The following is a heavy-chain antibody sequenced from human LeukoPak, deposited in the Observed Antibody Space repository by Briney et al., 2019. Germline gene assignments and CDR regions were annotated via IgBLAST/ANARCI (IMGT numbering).Heavy chain of an antibody. CDR2: IYTRGGT. J-gene: IGHJ3*02. Sequence: SETLSLTCTVSGGSINNYYWSWIRQPAGKGLEWIGRIYTRGGTNYNPSLKSRVIMSVDTSKNQFSLKLSSVTAADTAVYYCARGRYCSADICSGGDAFDIWGQGTMVSVSS. V-gene: IGHV4-4*07. D-gene: IGHD2-15*01. CDR3: ARGRYCSADICSGGDAFDI. CDR1: GGSINNYY.